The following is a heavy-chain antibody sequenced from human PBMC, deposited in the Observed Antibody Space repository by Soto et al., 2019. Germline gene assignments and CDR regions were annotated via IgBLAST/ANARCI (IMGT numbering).Heavy chain of an antibody. D-gene: IGHD1-26*01. CDR1: GYTFSAYY. J-gene: IGHJ4*02. CDR3: MRGGWGDSPIDY. Sequence: QVYLLQSGAEVKKVGASVKVSCKTSGYTFSAYYVHWARRAPGRGFQWLGWINPSNEVTTFSEFFQGRITMTGDTSTNTVHMELNRLTSDDTAVYYCMRGGWGDSPIDYWGQGTQVTVSS. V-gene: IGHV1-2*02. CDR2: INPSNEVT.